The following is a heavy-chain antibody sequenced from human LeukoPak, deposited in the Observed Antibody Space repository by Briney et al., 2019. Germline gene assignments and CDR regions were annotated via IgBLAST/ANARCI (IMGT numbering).Heavy chain of an antibody. D-gene: IGHD3-22*01. CDR3: ARGGPYYYDSSGYLL. Sequence: SETLSLTCAVYGGSFSGYYWSWIRQPPGKGLEWIGEINHSGSTNYNPSLKSRVTISVDTSKNQFSLKLSSVTAADTAVYYCARGGPYYYDSSGYLLWGQGTLVTVSS. J-gene: IGHJ4*02. V-gene: IGHV4-34*01. CDR1: GGSFSGYY. CDR2: INHSGST.